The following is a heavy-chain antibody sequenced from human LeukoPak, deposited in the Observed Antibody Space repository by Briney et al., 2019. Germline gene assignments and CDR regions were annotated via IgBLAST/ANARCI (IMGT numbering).Heavy chain of an antibody. Sequence: SETLSLTCTVSGGSISSGGYYWSWIRQLPGKGLEWIGYIYYSGSTYYNPSLKSRVTISVDTSKNQFSLNLSSVTAADTAVYYCARGKQLARFDYWGQGTLVTVSS. CDR2: IYYSGST. J-gene: IGHJ4*02. D-gene: IGHD6-6*01. V-gene: IGHV4-31*03. CDR3: ARGKQLARFDY. CDR1: GGSISSGGYY.